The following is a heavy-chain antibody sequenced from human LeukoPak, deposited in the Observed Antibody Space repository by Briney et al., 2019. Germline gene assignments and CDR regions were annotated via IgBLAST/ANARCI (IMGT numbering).Heavy chain of an antibody. CDR1: GGSISSGGYY. CDR2: IYHSGST. D-gene: IGHD3-9*01. V-gene: IGHV4-30-2*01. CDR3: ARADILTGSGWAATLTY. Sequence: PSQTLSLTCTVSGGSISSGGYYWSWIRQPPGKGLEWIGYIYHSGSTYYNPSLKSRVTISVDRSKNQFSLKLSSVTAADTAVYYCARADILTGSGWAATLTYWGQGTLVTVSS. J-gene: IGHJ4*02.